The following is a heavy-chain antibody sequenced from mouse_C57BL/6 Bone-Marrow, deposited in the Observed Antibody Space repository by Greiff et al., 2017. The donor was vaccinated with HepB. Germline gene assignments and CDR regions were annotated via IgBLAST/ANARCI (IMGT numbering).Heavy chain of an antibody. Sequence: QVHVKQSGAELVKPGASVKISCKASGYAFSSYWMNWVKQRPGKGLEWIGQIYPGDGDTNYNGKFKGKATLTADKSSSTAYMQLSSLTSEDSAVYFCARRGNDGYYVRAMDYWGQGTSVTVSS. V-gene: IGHV1-80*01. CDR2: IYPGDGDT. CDR1: GYAFSSYW. D-gene: IGHD2-3*01. CDR3: ARRGNDGYYVRAMDY. J-gene: IGHJ4*01.